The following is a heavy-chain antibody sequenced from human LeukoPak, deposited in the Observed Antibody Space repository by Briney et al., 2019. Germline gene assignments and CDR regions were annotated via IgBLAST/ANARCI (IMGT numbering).Heavy chain of an antibody. D-gene: IGHD2/OR15-2a*01. CDR1: GFTSSNYW. V-gene: IGHV3-7*01. Sequence: GGSLRLSCAASGFTSSNYWMNWVRQAPGKGPEWVAIIKKDGSEKYYVDSVKGRFTISRDNAKNSLYPQMNSLRADDTAVYFCAGGAGFLIDYWGQGALVTVSS. CDR2: IKKDGSEK. J-gene: IGHJ4*02. CDR3: AGGAGFLIDY.